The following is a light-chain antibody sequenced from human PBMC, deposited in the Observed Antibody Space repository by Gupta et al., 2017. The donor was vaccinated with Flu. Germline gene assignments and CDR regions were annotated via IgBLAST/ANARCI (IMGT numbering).Light chain of an antibody. CDR3: SAWDDNRNSPKWG. CDR2: YNK. V-gene: IGLV1-44*01. Sequence: QSVLTQPPSASGTPGQRVTISCSGSISNIGGNPVYWYQQPPGTAPKLLVFYNKQRPSGAPDRFSGSESGTSASLAISGLQSEEEADYYCSAWDDNRNSPKWGFGGGTKLTGL. CDR1: ISNIGGNP. J-gene: IGLJ3*02.